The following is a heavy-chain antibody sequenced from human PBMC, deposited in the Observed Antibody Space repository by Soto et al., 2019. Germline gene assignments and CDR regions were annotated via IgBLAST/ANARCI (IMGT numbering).Heavy chain of an antibody. D-gene: IGHD1-26*01. CDR3: TRVGKLTTPYYPNF. CDR1: GFTFSDYC. Sequence: EVQLVESGGGLVQPEGSLRLSCAASGFTFSDYCMDWVREASGKGLEWVGRIRDRANTYTTEYAASVKGRFTVSRDNSRNSLYLQMNSLKTEATDMYYSTRVGKLTTPYYPNFWGQGILVIVSS. V-gene: IGHV3-72*01. CDR2: IRDRANTYTT. J-gene: IGHJ4*02.